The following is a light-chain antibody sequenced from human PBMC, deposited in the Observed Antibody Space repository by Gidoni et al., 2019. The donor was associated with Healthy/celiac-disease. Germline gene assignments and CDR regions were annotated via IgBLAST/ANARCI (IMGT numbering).Light chain of an antibody. J-gene: IGKJ2*01. Sequence: DIQITQSPSSLSASVGDRVTITSRASQSISSYLNWYQQKPGKAPKLLIYAASSLQSGVPSRFSGSGSGTDFTLTISSLQPEDFATYYCQQSYSTPYTFGQGTKLEIK. CDR2: AAS. CDR3: QQSYSTPYT. V-gene: IGKV1-39*01. CDR1: QSISSY.